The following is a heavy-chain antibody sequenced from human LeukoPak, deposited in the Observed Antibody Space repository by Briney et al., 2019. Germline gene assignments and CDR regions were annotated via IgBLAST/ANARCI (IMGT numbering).Heavy chain of an antibody. D-gene: IGHD1/OR15-1a*01. CDR2: INKDGSED. J-gene: IGHJ3*01. V-gene: IGHV3-7*01. Sequence: GGSLRLSCAASGFTLNSYLMSWVRQAPGRGLEWVANINKDGSEDNNLASVKGRFTVSRDNDKNSLYLQMNSMRGEDTAVYYCARVNANRNALGLWGQGTMVTISS. CDR1: GFTLNSYL. CDR3: ARVNANRNALGL.